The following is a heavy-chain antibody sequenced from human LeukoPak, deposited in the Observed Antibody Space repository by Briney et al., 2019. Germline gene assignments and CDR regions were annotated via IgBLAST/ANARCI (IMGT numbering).Heavy chain of an antibody. J-gene: IGHJ4*02. Sequence: SETLSLTCTVSGGSISSSSYYWGWIRQPPGKGLEWIGGIYYSGSTYYNPSLKSRVTISVDTSKNQFSLKLSSVTAADTAVYYCARGLFDYWGQGTLVTVSS. CDR2: IYYSGST. CDR3: ARGLFDY. CDR1: GGSISSSSYY. V-gene: IGHV4-39*01.